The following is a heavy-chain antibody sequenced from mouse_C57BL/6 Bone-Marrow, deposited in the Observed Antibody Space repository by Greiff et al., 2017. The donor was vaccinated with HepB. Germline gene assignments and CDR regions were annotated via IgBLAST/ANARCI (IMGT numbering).Heavy chain of an antibody. J-gene: IGHJ2*01. CDR2: ISSGGSYT. CDR1: GFTFSSYG. CDR3: ARGNYYGRGYFDY. Sequence: EVNLVESGGDLVKPGGSLKLSCAASGFTFSSYGMSWVRQTPDKRLEWVATISSGGSYTYYPDSVKGRFTISRDNAKNTLYLQMSSLKSEDTAMYYCARGNYYGRGYFDYWGQGTTLTVSS. D-gene: IGHD1-1*01. V-gene: IGHV5-6*01.